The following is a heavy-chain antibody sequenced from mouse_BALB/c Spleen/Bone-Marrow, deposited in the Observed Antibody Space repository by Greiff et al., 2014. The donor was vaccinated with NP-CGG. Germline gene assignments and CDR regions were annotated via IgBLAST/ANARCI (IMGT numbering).Heavy chain of an antibody. J-gene: IGHJ3*01. D-gene: IGHD2-3*01. V-gene: IGHV14-3*02. CDR2: IDPANGNT. Sequence: VQLQHPGAELVKPGASVKLSCTASGFNIKDTYMHWVKQRPEQGLEWIGRIDPANGNTKYDPKFQGKATITADTSSNTAYLQLSSLTSEDTAVYYCARRGDGYYAWFAYWGQGTLVTVSA. CDR3: ARRGDGYYAWFAY. CDR1: GFNIKDTY.